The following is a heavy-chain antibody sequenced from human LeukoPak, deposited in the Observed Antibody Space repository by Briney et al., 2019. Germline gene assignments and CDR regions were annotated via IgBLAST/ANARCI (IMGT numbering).Heavy chain of an antibody. V-gene: IGHV3-30*04. D-gene: IGHD3-22*01. Sequence: PGGSLRLSCAASGFTFSSYAMHWVRQAPGKGLEWVAVISYDGSNKYYADSVKGRLTISRDNSKNTLYLQMNSLRAEDTAVYYCARCVRSGYYYYFDYWGQGTLVTVSS. J-gene: IGHJ4*02. CDR3: ARCVRSGYYYYFDY. CDR1: GFTFSSYA. CDR2: ISYDGSNK.